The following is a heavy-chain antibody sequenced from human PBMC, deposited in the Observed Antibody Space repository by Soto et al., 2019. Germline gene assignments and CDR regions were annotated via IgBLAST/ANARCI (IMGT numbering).Heavy chain of an antibody. V-gene: IGHV3-23*01. CDR1: GFTFSNHA. Sequence: EVQLLESGEGLVQPGGSLKLSCAASGFTFSNHAMSWVRQAPGKGLEWVSGIGGSGRNTYYADSVKGRFTISRDNSQNTLFLQMNSLRAEDTAEYYCARVLRYFDTPYGMDVWGQGTTGTVSS. J-gene: IGHJ6*02. CDR3: ARVLRYFDTPYGMDV. CDR2: IGGSGRNT. D-gene: IGHD3-9*01.